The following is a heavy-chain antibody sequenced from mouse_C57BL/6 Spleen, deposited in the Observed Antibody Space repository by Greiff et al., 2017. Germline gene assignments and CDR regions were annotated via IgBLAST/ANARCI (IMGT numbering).Heavy chain of an antibody. V-gene: IGHV5-17*01. Sequence: EVTLVESGGGLVKPGGSLKLSCAASGFTFSDYGMHWVRQAPEKGLEWVAYLSSGSSTIYSAATVKGRFTISRDNAKNTLFLQMNILRSEDKAMDYGARPDYDGYARDYGGQGTAVTVSS. J-gene: IGHJ4*01. CDR2: LSSGSSTI. CDR3: ARPDYDGYARDY. D-gene: IGHD2-4*01. CDR1: GFTFSDYG.